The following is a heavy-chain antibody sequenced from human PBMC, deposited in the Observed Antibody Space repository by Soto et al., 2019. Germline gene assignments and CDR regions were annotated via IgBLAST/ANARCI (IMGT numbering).Heavy chain of an antibody. V-gene: IGHV4-39*01. CDR2: IYYIGNT. Sequence: PSETLSLTCTVSGGSISTRSSYWGWIRQPPGKGLEWIGSIYYIGNTYYNPSLKSRVTISVDTSKNQFSLKLSSVTAADTAVYYCARRLREGTMVRGVKVPYYYYMDVWGKGTTVTVSS. J-gene: IGHJ6*03. CDR3: ARRLREGTMVRGVKVPYYYYMDV. D-gene: IGHD3-10*01. CDR1: GGSISTRSSY.